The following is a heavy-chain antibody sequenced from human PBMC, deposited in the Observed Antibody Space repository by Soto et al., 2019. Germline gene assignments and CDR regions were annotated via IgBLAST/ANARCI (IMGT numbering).Heavy chain of an antibody. CDR2: ISSSSSTI. CDR1: GFTFSSYS. V-gene: IGHV3-48*02. J-gene: IGHJ6*02. Sequence: GGSLRLSCAASGFTFSSYSMNWVRQAPGKGLEWVSYISSSSSTIYYADSVKGRFTISRDNAKNSLYLQMNSLRDEETAVYYCARDYPPTVTNHYYYYGMDVWGQGTTVTVSS. CDR3: ARDYPPTVTNHYYYYGMDV. D-gene: IGHD4-17*01.